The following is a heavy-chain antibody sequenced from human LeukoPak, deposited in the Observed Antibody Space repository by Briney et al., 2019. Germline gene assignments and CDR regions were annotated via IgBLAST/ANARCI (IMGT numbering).Heavy chain of an antibody. CDR2: ISGSGGST. CDR3: AKDYSQWLALDY. CDR1: GFTFSSYA. D-gene: IGHD6-19*01. V-gene: IGHV3-23*01. J-gene: IGHJ4*02. Sequence: GGSLRLSCAASGFTFSSYATSWVRQAPGKGLEWVSAISGSGGSTYYADSVKGRFTISRDNSKNTLYLQMNSLRAEDTAVYYCAKDYSQWLALDYWGQGTLVTVSS.